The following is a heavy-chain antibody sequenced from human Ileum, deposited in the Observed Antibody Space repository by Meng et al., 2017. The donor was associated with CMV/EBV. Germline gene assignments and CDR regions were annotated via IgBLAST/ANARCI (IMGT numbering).Heavy chain of an antibody. CDR1: SASINPNY. CDR3: ARDGFSRAYVGYDFDL. CDR2: IYTGGPT. J-gene: IGHJ4*02. Sequence: EWGPGLRRSSATLSLTSPAYSASINPNYCNWIRQTGGTGLEWIGRIYTGGPTDSNPSLKSRVTMSVDTSKNQFFLNLSSVTAADTAVYYCARDGFSRAYVGYDFDLWGQGTLVTVSS. D-gene: IGHD5-12*01. V-gene: IGHV4-4*07.